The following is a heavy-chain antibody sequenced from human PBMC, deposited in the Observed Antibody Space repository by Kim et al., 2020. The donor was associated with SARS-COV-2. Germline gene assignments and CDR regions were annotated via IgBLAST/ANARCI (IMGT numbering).Heavy chain of an antibody. Sequence: SVGRTTHADSVRDPFTISTDNTQNTLFLQMNSLRAEDTAGYYCARDPPDYWGQGTLVTVSS. V-gene: IGHV3-53*01. CDR3: ARDPPDY. J-gene: IGHJ4*02. CDR2: SVGRT.